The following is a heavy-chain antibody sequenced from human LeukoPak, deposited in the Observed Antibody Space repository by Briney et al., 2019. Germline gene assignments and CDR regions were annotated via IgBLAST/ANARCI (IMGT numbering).Heavy chain of an antibody. CDR1: GFTVSSNY. D-gene: IGHD6-6*01. CDR3: ARERGSIAARRVYFDY. Sequence: PGGSLRLSCAASGFTVSSNYMSWVRQAPGKGLEWVSVIYSGGSTYYADSVKGRFTISRDNSKNTLYLQMNSLRADDTAVYYCARERGSIAARRVYFDYWGQGTLVTVSS. J-gene: IGHJ4*02. CDR2: IYSGGST. V-gene: IGHV3-53*01.